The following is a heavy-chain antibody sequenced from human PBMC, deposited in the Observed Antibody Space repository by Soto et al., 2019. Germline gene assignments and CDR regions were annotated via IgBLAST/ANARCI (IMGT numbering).Heavy chain of an antibody. CDR2: IIDSGGYT. J-gene: IGHJ6*02. Sequence: EVQLLDAGGGLAHPGGSLRLSCGVSGFTFSSHAMSWVRQAPGKGLECVSGIIDSGGYTYYADSVKGRFTISRDNSKNTLYLQMNSLRAEDTALYYCAKETYYYYGMDVWGQGTTVTVSS. CDR1: GFTFSSHA. V-gene: IGHV3-23*01. CDR3: AKETYYYYGMDV.